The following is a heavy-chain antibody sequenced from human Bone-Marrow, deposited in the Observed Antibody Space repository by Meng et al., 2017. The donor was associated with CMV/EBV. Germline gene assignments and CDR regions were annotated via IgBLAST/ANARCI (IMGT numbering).Heavy chain of an antibody. CDR3: ARSTPDAFDI. CDR2: IIPIFGTA. V-gene: IGHV1-69*05. D-gene: IGHD2-15*01. Sequence: SVKVSCKASGGTFSSYAISWVRQAPGQGLEWMGGIIPIFGTANYAQKFQGRVTITTDESTSTAYMELNSLRAEDTAVYYCARSTPDAFDIWGRGTMVTVSS. J-gene: IGHJ3*02. CDR1: GGTFSSYA.